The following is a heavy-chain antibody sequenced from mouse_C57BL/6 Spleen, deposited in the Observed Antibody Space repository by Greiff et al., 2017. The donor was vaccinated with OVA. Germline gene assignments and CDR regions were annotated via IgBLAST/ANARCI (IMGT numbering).Heavy chain of an antibody. CDR1: GYSFTGYY. D-gene: IGHD2-3*01. Sequence: EVQLQQSGPELVKPGASVKISCKASGYSFTGYYMNWVKQSPEKSLEWIGEINPSTGGTTYNQKFKAKATLTVDKSSSTAYMQLKSLTSEDSAVYYCARQDGYLPWYFDVWGTGTTVTVSS. J-gene: IGHJ1*03. V-gene: IGHV1-42*01. CDR3: ARQDGYLPWYFDV. CDR2: INPSTGGT.